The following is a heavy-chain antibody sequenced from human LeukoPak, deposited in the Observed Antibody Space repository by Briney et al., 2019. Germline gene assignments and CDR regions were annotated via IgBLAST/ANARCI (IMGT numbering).Heavy chain of an antibody. CDR3: TLDQCLTSPPPYGLYF. V-gene: IGHV1-69*04. CDR2: IIPVLNIT. D-gene: IGHD6-19*01. Sequence: ASVTVSCTTSGGTFSSTAITWERQAPGQGLEWMGRIIPVLNITTYAQKFPGSVTITADTSTSTVYMELSSLRSALSSVYYWTLDQCLTSPPPYGLYFWVQGTTVIVSS. J-gene: IGHJ6*02. CDR1: GGTFSSTA.